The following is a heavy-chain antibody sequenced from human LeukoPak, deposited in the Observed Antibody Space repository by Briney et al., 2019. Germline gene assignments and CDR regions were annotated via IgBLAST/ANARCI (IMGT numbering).Heavy chain of an antibody. CDR3: AREVYGDDYFDQ. CDR1: GFXFSRNW. V-gene: IGHV3-7*05. CDR2: IKQDGSEK. D-gene: IGHD4-17*01. J-gene: IGHJ4*02. Sequence: PGGSLRLSCAASGFXFSRNWISWVRQAPGKGPEWVANIKQDGSEKYYVDSVKGRFTISRDNAKMSLYLQMNSLIAEDTAVYYCAREVYGDDYFDQWGQGTLVTVSS.